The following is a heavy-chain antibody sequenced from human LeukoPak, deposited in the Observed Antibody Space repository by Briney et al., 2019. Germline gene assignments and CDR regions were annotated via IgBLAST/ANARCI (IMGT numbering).Heavy chain of an antibody. CDR2: MNPNSGNT. CDR1: GYTFTSYD. Sequence: VASVKVSCKASGYTFTSYDINWVRQATGQGLEWMGWMNPNSGNTGYAQKFQGRVTMTRNTSISTAYMELSSLRSEDTAVYYCARGGEQWLGRGGRPDYWGQGTLVTVSS. V-gene: IGHV1-8*01. CDR3: ARGGEQWLGRGGRPDY. D-gene: IGHD6-19*01. J-gene: IGHJ4*02.